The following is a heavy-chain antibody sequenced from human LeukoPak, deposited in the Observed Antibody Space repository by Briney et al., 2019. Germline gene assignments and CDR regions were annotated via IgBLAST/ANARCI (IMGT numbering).Heavy chain of an antibody. CDR1: GGSLRGNT. J-gene: IGHJ3*02. CDR2: INHSGST. CDR3: ARGKRWQQLGAFDI. D-gene: IGHD6-13*01. V-gene: IGHV4-34*01. Sequence: SRTLSPTCAVMGGSLRGNTWSWIGQPQGKGLEWMGEINHSGSTNYNPSLKSRVTISVDTSKNQFSLKLSSVTAADTAVYYCARGKRWQQLGAFDIWGQGTMVTVSS.